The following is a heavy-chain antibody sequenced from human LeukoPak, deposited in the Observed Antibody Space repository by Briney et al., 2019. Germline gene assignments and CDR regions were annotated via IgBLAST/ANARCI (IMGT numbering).Heavy chain of an antibody. D-gene: IGHD5-18*01. J-gene: IGHJ4*02. CDR2: ISGSGSST. CDR1: GFTFTNYA. V-gene: IGHV3-23*01. Sequence: PRGSLRLSCAASGFTFTNYAMSWVRQAPGKGLEWVSVISGSGSSTYYADSVKGRFTISRDDSKNTLYLQMNSLRAEDTAVYFCAKDSASYGRFDYWGQGTLVSVSS. CDR3: AKDSASYGRFDY.